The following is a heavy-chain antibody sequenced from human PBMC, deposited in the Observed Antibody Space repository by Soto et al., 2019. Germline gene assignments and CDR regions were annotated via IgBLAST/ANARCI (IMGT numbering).Heavy chain of an antibody. CDR2: IIPIFDST. V-gene: IGHV1-69*13. CDR3: ARGREEAFGVTLINYYAMDV. Sequence: GXSVKVSCKASANSFITYGLSWVRQAPGQGLEWMGGIIPIFDSTTYAQKFEGRVTITADESTNTAYMELSSLRSEDTAIYYCARGREEAFGVTLINYYAMDVWGQGTAVTVSS. D-gene: IGHD3-3*01. CDR1: ANSFITYG. J-gene: IGHJ6*02.